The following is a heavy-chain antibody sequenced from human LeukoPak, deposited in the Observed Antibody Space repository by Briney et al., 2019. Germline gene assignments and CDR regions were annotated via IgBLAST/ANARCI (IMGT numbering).Heavy chain of an antibody. D-gene: IGHD5-24*01. CDR1: GFTFSSYS. CDR2: ISSSSSYI. V-gene: IGHV3-21*01. CDR3: AREGRDGYNPDY. Sequence: GGSLRLSCAASGFTFSSYSMNWVRQAPGKGVEWVSSISSSSSYIYYADSVKGRFTISRDNAKNSLYLQMNSLRAEDTAVYYCAREGRDGYNPDYWGQGTLVTVSS. J-gene: IGHJ4*02.